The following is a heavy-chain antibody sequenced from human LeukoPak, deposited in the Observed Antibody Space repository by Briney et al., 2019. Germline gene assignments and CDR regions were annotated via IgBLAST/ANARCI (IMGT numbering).Heavy chain of an antibody. CDR2: ISAYNGST. CDR1: GYTFTSYG. CDR3: ATNPPGLGVYGSGSYYRPRTFLHDSYYFDY. V-gene: IGHV1-18*01. J-gene: IGHJ4*02. D-gene: IGHD3-10*01. Sequence: ASVKVSCKASGYTFTSYGISWVRQAPGQGLEWMGWISAYNGSTNYAQKLQGRVTMTTDTSTSTAYMELSSLRSEDTAVYYCATNPPGLGVYGSGSYYRPRTFLHDSYYFDYWGQGTLVTVSS.